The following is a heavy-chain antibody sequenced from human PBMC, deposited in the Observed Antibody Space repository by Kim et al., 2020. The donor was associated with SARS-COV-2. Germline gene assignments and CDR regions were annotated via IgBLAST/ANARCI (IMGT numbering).Heavy chain of an antibody. J-gene: IGHJ6*02. Sequence: SETLSLTCSVSGGSISFYYWSWIRQPPGKGLEWIGYMSFTGTASYSPSLKGRVTMSVDTSHNPFSLSLSSLTAADTAVYYCARHLGGQYLYGLDVWGQGTTVTVSS. D-gene: IGHD3-16*01. CDR1: GGSISFYY. CDR2: MSFTGTA. V-gene: IGHV4-59*08. CDR3: ARHLGGQYLYGLDV.